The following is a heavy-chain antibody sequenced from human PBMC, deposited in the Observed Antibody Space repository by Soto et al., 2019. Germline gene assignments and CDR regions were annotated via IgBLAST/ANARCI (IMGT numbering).Heavy chain of an antibody. V-gene: IGHV2-5*02. D-gene: IGHD3-10*01. CDR3: AHYVSASPAGWFDP. CDR2: IYWDDDK. J-gene: IGHJ5*02. CDR1: GLSLSTSGEA. Sequence: QITLKESGPTLVKPTQTLTLTCSFSGLSLSTSGEAVGWIRQPPGKALEWLALIYWDDDKFVNPSLKTRLTITHDTSKNQLVLTLTNTDPVDTATYSCAHYVSASPAGWFDPWGQGVLVTVSS.